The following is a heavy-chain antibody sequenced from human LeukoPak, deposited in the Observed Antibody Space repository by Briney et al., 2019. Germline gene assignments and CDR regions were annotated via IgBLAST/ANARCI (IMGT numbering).Heavy chain of an antibody. Sequence: PGGSLRLSCAASGLTFSSYAMSWVRQAPGKGLEWLTNIKQDGSEKYYVDSVKGRFTISRDNAKNSLYLQMNSLRAEDTAVYYCASQKNGASDYWGQGTLVTVSS. D-gene: IGHD1-1*01. CDR2: IKQDGSEK. V-gene: IGHV3-7*05. CDR3: ASQKNGASDY. CDR1: GLTFSSYA. J-gene: IGHJ4*02.